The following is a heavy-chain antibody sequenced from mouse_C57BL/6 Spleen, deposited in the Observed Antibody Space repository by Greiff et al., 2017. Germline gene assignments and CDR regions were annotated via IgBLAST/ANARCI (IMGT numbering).Heavy chain of an antibody. Sequence: VQLQQSGAELMKPGASVKLSCKASGYTFTGYWIEWVKQRPGHGLEWIGEIFPGSGSTTYNEKFKGKATFTADTSSNTAYMHLRSLTTENSAIYYCARSGYYSSSFAYWGQWTLVTVTA. V-gene: IGHV1-9*01. CDR3: ARSGYYSSSFAY. CDR2: IFPGSGST. J-gene: IGHJ3*01. CDR1: GYTFTGYW. D-gene: IGHD1-1*01.